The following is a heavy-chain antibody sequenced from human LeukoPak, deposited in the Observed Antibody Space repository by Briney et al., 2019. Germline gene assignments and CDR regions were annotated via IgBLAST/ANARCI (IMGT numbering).Heavy chain of an antibody. V-gene: IGHV3-48*02. CDR1: GFTFSSYS. CDR3: ARDGAFWSGYSDFFDY. D-gene: IGHD3-3*01. J-gene: IGHJ4*02. CDR2: ISSSSTI. Sequence: GGSLRLSCAASGFTFSSYSMNWVRQAPGKGLEWVSYISSSSTIYYADSVKGRFTISRDNAKNSLYLQMNSLRDEDTAVYYRARDGAFWSGYSDFFDYWGQGTLVTVSS.